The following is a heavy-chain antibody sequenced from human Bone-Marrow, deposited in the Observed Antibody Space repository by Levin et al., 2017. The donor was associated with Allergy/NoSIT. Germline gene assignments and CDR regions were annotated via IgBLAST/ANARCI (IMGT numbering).Heavy chain of an antibody. CDR2: LYTGDFGDIA. V-gene: IGHV3-53*01. Sequence: GGSLRLSCTASDFSVTTNSMNWVRQPPGRGLEWVSFLYTGDFGDIAYYADSVKGRFNISRDSSMTTLFLQMNNLRDEDTAFYYCAGGMTDSEHDGRWVYGLDVWGQGTTVTVSS. D-gene: IGHD3-22*01. J-gene: IGHJ6*02. CDR3: AGGMTDSEHDGRWVYGLDV. CDR1: DFSVTTNS.